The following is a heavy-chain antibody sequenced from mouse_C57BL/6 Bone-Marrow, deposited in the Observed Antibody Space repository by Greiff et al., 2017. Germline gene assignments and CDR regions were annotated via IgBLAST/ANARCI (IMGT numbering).Heavy chain of an antibody. Sequence: EVQLQQSGPELVKPGASVTISCTASGYTFTDYYMHWVKQRLGKGLAWIGDIKPNTGGTSYNQKFKGKATLTVDKSSSTAYMELRSLTSEDAAVYYCARRSITTVVGVDYWGQGTALTVSA. CDR1: GYTFTDYY. CDR3: ARRSITTVVGVDY. V-gene: IGHV1-26*01. CDR2: IKPNTGGT. J-gene: IGHJ2*01. D-gene: IGHD1-1*01.